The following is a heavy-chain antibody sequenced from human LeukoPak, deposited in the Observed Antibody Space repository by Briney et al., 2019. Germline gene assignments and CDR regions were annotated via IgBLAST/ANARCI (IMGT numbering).Heavy chain of an antibody. CDR2: IHFSGTT. CDR3: VRFRGVVSSSLLDF. V-gene: IGHV4-39*01. CDR1: GDSISSSGYY. J-gene: IGHJ4*02. D-gene: IGHD3-10*01. Sequence: SETLSLTCTVSGDSISSSGYYWGWIRQPPGKGLEWIGIIHFSGTTYYNPSLKSRVTISVDTSQNQFSLRLPSVTAADTAVYYCVRFRGVVSSSLLDFWGQGTLVTVSS.